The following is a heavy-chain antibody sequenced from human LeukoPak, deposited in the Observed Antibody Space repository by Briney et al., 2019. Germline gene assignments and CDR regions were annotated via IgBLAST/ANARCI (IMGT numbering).Heavy chain of an antibody. D-gene: IGHD5-24*01. Sequence: GGSLRLSCAASGFTFSSYSMNWVRQARGKGLEWVSSISSSSSYIYYADSVKGRFTISRDNAKNSLYLQMNSLRAEDTAVYYCAREEVHGRDGYPYWGQGTLVTVSS. J-gene: IGHJ4*02. CDR2: ISSSSSYI. CDR1: GFTFSSYS. CDR3: AREEVHGRDGYPY. V-gene: IGHV3-21*01.